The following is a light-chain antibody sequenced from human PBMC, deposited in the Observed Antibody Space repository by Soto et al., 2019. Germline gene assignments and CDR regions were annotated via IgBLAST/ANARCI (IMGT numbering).Light chain of an antibody. Sequence: MTQSPSSVSASVGDRVTFSCRASQGVSRKLAWYQHKPGQAPRLLISGASTGATGIPARFSGSGSGTEFTLTISCLQSEDFATYYCQQYYSYPPFFGPGTKVDIK. CDR2: GAS. CDR1: QGVSRK. V-gene: IGKV3-15*01. J-gene: IGKJ3*01. CDR3: QQYYSYPPF.